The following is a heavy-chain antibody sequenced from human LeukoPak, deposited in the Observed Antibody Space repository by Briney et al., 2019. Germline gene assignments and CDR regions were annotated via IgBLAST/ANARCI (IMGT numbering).Heavy chain of an antibody. D-gene: IGHD4-17*01. Sequence: SETLSLTCAVYGGSFSGYYWSWLRQPPGKGLEWVGEINHSGSTNYNPSLKSRVTISVDTSKNQFSLKLSSVTAADTAVYYCARGRYGVYYYYYMDVWGKGTTVTISS. CDR2: INHSGST. CDR3: ARGRYGVYYYYYMDV. V-gene: IGHV4-34*01. CDR1: GGSFSGYY. J-gene: IGHJ6*03.